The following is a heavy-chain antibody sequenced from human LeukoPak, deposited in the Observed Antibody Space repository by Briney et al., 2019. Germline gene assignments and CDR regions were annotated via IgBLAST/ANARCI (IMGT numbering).Heavy chain of an antibody. CDR3: ARPRYSGLVKRNAFDI. Sequence: SETLSLTCAVYGGSFSGYYWSWIRQPPGKGLEWIGEINHSGSTNYNPSLKSRVTISVDTSKNQFSLKLSSVTAADTAVYYCARPRYSGLVKRNAFDIWGQGTTVTVSS. V-gene: IGHV4-34*01. CDR2: INHSGST. J-gene: IGHJ3*02. CDR1: GGSFSGYY. D-gene: IGHD1-26*01.